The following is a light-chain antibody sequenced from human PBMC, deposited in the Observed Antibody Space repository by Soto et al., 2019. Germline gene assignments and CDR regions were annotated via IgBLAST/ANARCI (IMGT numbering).Light chain of an antibody. V-gene: IGKV3-20*01. J-gene: IGKJ1*01. Sequence: EIVLTQSPGTLSLSPGERATLSCRASQTVSSSYLAWYQQKPGQAPRLLIYGASSRATGIPDRFSGSGSGTDFTLTISRLEPEDFAVYYCQQYHSSPQTFGQGTRWIS. CDR3: QQYHSSPQT. CDR2: GAS. CDR1: QTVSSSY.